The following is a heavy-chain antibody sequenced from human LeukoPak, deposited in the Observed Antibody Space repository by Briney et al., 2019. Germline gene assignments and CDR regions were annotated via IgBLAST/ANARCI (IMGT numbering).Heavy chain of an antibody. CDR2: IKSNNDGGTA. V-gene: IGHV3-15*01. D-gene: IGHD3-22*01. CDR3: TTDRYYFDP. CDR1: GFTFSNAW. Sequence: GGSLRLSCAASGFTFSNAWMSWVRQAPGKGLEWVGRIKSNNDGGTADFGAPVKDRFTMSRDDSRNTFYLQMNSLRTDDTAVYYCTTDRYYFDPWGQGTLVTVSS. J-gene: IGHJ5*02.